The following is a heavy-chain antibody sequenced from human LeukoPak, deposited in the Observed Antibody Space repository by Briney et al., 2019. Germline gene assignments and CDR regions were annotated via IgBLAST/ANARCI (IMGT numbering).Heavy chain of an antibody. CDR3: ARSLPYGTTWYGRSDF. V-gene: IGHV3-7*03. CDR1: GFPFNAYW. CDR2: IRQDGDTK. J-gene: IGHJ4*02. D-gene: IGHD6-13*01. Sequence: GGSLRLSCAASGFPFNAYWMTWVRQAPGKGLEWVANIRQDGDTKYYVDSVKGRFTISRDNAMNSLYLQMNSLRAEDTAIYYCARSLPYGTTWYGRSDFWGQGTLVTVS.